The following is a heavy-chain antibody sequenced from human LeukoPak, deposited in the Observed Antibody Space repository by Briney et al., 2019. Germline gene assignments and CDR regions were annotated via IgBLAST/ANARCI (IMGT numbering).Heavy chain of an antibody. V-gene: IGHV3-23*01. CDR2: ISGSGGST. CDR3: ARSRIAVAGTDYFDY. Sequence: PGGSLRLSCAASGLIFSSYAMSWVRQAPGKGLEWVSGISGSGGSTYYADSVKGRFTISRDNSKNTLHLQMSSLRAEDTAVYYCARSRIAVAGTDYFDYWGRGTLVTVSS. D-gene: IGHD6-19*01. CDR1: GLIFSSYA. J-gene: IGHJ4*02.